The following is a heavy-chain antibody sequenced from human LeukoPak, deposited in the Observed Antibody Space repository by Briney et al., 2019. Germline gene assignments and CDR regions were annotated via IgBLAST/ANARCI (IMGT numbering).Heavy chain of an antibody. CDR2: IKSKTDGGTT. Sequence: PGGSLRLSGAAYGFTFSNAWMSWVRQAPGKGLEWVGRIKSKTDGGTTDYAAPVNGRFTISRDNSKNTLYLQMNSLKTEDKAVYYCTTRSVDTAVSYWSQGTLVTVSS. J-gene: IGHJ4*02. D-gene: IGHD5-18*01. CDR1: GFTFSNAW. V-gene: IGHV3-15*01. CDR3: TTRSVDTAVSY.